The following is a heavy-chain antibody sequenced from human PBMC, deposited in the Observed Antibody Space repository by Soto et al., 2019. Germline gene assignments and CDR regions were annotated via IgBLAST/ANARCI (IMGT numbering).Heavy chain of an antibody. V-gene: IGHV3-30*18. CDR3: VKGIGTELDLDY. J-gene: IGHJ4*02. CDR1: GFTFSNYG. CDR2: ISYDGSSK. Sequence: QVQLVESGGGVVQPGRSLRLSCAASGFTFSNYGMYWVRQAPGKGLEWVAFISYDGSSKFYADPMKVRHTISRDNSKNTLYLQMNSLRAEDTAVYCCVKGIGTELDLDYWGQGTLGNVSS. D-gene: IGHD6-13*01.